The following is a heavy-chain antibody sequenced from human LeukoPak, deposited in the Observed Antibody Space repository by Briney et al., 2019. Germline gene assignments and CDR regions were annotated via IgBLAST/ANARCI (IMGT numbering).Heavy chain of an antibody. J-gene: IGHJ6*03. CDR3: AREVPSYYYYMDV. Sequence: SETLSLTCTVSGGSISSGSYYWSWIRQPAGKGLEWIGRIYTSGSTNYNPSLKSRVTISVDTSKNQFSLKLSSVPAADTAVYYCAREVPSYYYYMDVWGKGTTVTVSS. V-gene: IGHV4-61*02. CDR1: GGSISSGSYY. CDR2: IYTSGST.